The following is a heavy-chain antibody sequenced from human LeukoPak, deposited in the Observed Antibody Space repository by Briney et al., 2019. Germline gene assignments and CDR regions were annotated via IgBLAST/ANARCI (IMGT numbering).Heavy chain of an antibody. V-gene: IGHV3-23*01. D-gene: IGHD6-19*01. CDR3: AKESSGGWYFDY. Sequence: AGGSLRLSCAASGFTFDDYGMSWVRQAPGKGLEWVSSIPASGGSTYYADSVKGRFTISRDNSKNSLYLQMNSLRAEDTAVYYCAKESSGGWYFDYWGQGTLVTVSS. CDR2: IPASGGST. CDR1: GFTFDDYG. J-gene: IGHJ4*02.